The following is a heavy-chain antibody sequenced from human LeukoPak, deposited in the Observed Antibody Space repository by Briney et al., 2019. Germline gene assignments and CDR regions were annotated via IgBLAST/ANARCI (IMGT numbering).Heavy chain of an antibody. CDR1: GGSISSYY. Sequence: PSETLSLTCTVSGGSISSYYWSWIRQPPGKGLEWIGYIHYSGSTNYNPSLKSRVTISVDTSKNQFSLKLSSVTAADTAVYYCAREKRYCSSTSCHRDAFDIWGQGTMVTVSS. V-gene: IGHV4-59*01. J-gene: IGHJ3*02. CDR3: AREKRYCSSTSCHRDAFDI. CDR2: IHYSGST. D-gene: IGHD2-2*01.